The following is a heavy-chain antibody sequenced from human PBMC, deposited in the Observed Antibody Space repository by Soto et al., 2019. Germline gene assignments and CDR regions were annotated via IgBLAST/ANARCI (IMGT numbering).Heavy chain of an antibody. V-gene: IGHV3-7*02. D-gene: IGHD2-21*02. CDR3: ARSSRAYCGGDCPVRFDP. Sequence: GGSLRLSCAASGFTFSSYAMSWVRQAPGKGLEWVANIKQDGSEKYYVDSVKGRFTISRDNAKNSLYLQMNSLRAEDTAVYYCARSSRAYCGGDCPVRFDPWGQGTLVTVSS. CDR2: IKQDGSEK. CDR1: GFTFSSYA. J-gene: IGHJ5*02.